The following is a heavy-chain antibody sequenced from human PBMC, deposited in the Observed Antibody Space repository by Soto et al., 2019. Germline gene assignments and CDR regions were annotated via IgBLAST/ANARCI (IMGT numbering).Heavy chain of an antibody. D-gene: IGHD3-3*01. CDR3: ASLGPAGLRLTAIFGMDV. CDR2: ISSSSYI. Sequence: GGSLRLSCAASGFTFSSYSMNWVRQAPGKGLEWVSSISSSSYIYYADSVKGRFTISRDNAKNSLYLQMNSLRAEDTAVYYCASLGPAGLRLTAIFGMDVWGQGTTVTVSS. J-gene: IGHJ6*02. CDR1: GFTFSSYS. V-gene: IGHV3-21*01.